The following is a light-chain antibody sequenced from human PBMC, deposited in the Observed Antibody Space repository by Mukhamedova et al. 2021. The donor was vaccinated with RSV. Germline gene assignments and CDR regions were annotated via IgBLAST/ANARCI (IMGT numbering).Light chain of an antibody. Sequence: LLIYGASSLESGVPPRFSASGSGTCFTLTINGLQPEDFATYHCQQADSFPLTFGEGTKVEI. CDR3: QQADSFPLT. J-gene: IGKJ4*01. CDR2: GAS. V-gene: IGKV1D-12*01.